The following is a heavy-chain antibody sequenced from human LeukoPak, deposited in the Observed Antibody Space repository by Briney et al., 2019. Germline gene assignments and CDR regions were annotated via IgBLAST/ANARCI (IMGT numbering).Heavy chain of an antibody. CDR3: VTDLLASSSWWGFDY. D-gene: IGHD6-13*01. Sequence: RASVTVSCKVSGYALTELSMHWVRQAPGKGLEWMGGFDPEDGETIYAQRFQGRVTMTEDTSTDTAYMELSSLRSEDTAVYYCVTDLLASSSWWGFDYWGQGTLVTVSS. CDR1: GYALTELS. V-gene: IGHV1-24*01. CDR2: FDPEDGET. J-gene: IGHJ4*02.